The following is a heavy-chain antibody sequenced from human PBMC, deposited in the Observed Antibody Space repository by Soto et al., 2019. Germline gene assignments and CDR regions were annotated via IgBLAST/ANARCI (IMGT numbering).Heavy chain of an antibody. D-gene: IGHD3-10*01. CDR3: TRGNRGPWYLDL. J-gene: IGHJ2*01. CDR1: GYTFTGYP. V-gene: IGHV1-3*01. CDR2: INGGNGNT. Sequence: QVPLVQSGAEVKKPGAAVKISCEASGYTFTGYPIYWVRQASGQRLEWMGWINGGNGNTQHSQKFQGRVAITRDTSASTAYMELSSLTSEDTAMYYCTRGNRGPWYLDLWGRGTLVTVSS.